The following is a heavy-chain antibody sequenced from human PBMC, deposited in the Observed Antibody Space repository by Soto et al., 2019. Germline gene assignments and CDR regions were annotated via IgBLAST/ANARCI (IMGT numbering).Heavy chain of an antibody. V-gene: IGHV4-59*01. CDR1: GGSISSYG. Sequence: SEPLCLTCTVSGGSISSYGGSWIRQTPGKGLEWIGYIYYSGSTNYNPSLKSRVTISVDTSKNQFSLNLSSVTAADTAVYYCARGGYEDFWSGYHYYFDYWGQGTLVTVSS. CDR3: ARGGYEDFWSGYHYYFDY. J-gene: IGHJ4*02. CDR2: IYYSGST. D-gene: IGHD3-3*01.